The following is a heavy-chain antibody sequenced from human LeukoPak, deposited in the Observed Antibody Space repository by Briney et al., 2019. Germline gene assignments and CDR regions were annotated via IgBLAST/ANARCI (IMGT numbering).Heavy chain of an antibody. CDR2: ISSSSSYI. V-gene: IGHV3-21*01. J-gene: IGHJ4*02. CDR3: ARGGYYYDSSGYYKY. D-gene: IGHD3-22*01. CDR1: GFTFSSYS. Sequence: PGGSLRLSCAASGFTFSSYSMNWVRQAPGKGLEWVSSISSSSSYIYYADSVKGRFTISRDNAKNSLYLQMNSLRAEDTAVYYCARGGYYYDSSGYYKYWGQGTLVTVSS.